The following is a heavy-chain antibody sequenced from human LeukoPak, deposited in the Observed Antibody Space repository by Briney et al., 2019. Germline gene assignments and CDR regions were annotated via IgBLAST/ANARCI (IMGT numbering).Heavy chain of an antibody. CDR2: IGGSGVST. CDR3: AKDVAGVRGVRGGFDY. Sequence: PGGSLRLSCAASGFTFSSYAMSWVRQAPGKGLEWVSGIGGSGVSTYYADSVKGLFTISRDNSKNTLYLQMNSLRAEDTAIYYCAKDVAGVRGVRGGFDYWGQGTLVTVSS. D-gene: IGHD3-10*01. CDR1: GFTFSSYA. J-gene: IGHJ4*02. V-gene: IGHV3-23*01.